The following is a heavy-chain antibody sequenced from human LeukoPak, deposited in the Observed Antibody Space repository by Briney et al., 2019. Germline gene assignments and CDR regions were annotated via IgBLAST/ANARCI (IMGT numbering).Heavy chain of an antibody. Sequence: PGGSLRLSCAASGFTVTNNYMSWVRQVPGKGLEWVSGISWNSGSIGYADSVKGRFTISRDNAKNSLYLQMNSLRAEDMALYYCAKAGGYSYGSSYFDCWGQGTLVTVSS. D-gene: IGHD5-18*01. J-gene: IGHJ4*02. V-gene: IGHV3-9*03. CDR3: AKAGGYSYGSSYFDC. CDR1: GFTVTNNY. CDR2: ISWNSGSI.